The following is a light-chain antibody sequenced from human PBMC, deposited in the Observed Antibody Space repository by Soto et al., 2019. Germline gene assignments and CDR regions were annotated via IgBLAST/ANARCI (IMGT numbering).Light chain of an antibody. CDR3: QQYNNWPPYT. J-gene: IGKJ2*01. V-gene: IGKV3-15*01. CDR2: GAS. CDR1: QSVSSN. Sequence: EIVMTQSPATLSVSPGERATLSCRASQSVSSNLAWYQQKPGQAPRLLIYGASKRATGIPDRFSGSGSGTEFTLTITSVQSEDFVVYYCQQYNNWPPYTFGQGTKLEIK.